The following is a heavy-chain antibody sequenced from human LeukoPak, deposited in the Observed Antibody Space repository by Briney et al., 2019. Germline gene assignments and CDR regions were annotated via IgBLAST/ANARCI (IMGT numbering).Heavy chain of an antibody. CDR1: GGPFRGYT. Sequence: SRPLSFPSAANGGPFRGYTWSGFGHPPGKGLKWIGEINHSGSTNYNPSLKSRVTISVDTSKNQFSLKLSSVTAADTAVYYCARTWIQLWFTDYWGQGTLVTVSS. V-gene: IGHV4-34*01. J-gene: IGHJ4*02. D-gene: IGHD5-18*01. CDR2: INHSGST. CDR3: ARTWIQLWFTDY.